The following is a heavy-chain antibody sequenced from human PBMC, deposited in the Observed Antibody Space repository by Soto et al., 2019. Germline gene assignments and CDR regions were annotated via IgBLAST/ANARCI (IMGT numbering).Heavy chain of an antibody. Sequence: QVQLVQSGAEVKKPGSSVKVSCKASGGTFSSYTISWVRQAPGQGLEWMGRIIPILGIANYAQKFQGRVTITADKSTSTAYMDLSSLRSEDTAVYYCARGFCSGGSCYSGRDYYYYYGMDVWGQGTTVTVSS. CDR1: GGTFSSYT. CDR2: IIPILGIA. D-gene: IGHD2-15*01. V-gene: IGHV1-69*02. J-gene: IGHJ6*02. CDR3: ARGFCSGGSCYSGRDYYYYYGMDV.